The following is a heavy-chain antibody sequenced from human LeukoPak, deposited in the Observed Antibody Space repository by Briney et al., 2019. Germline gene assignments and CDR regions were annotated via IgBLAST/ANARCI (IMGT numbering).Heavy chain of an antibody. V-gene: IGHV4-34*01. CDR3: ARRNPPHFLVDTAMVVFYFDY. J-gene: IGHJ4*02. D-gene: IGHD5-18*01. CDR1: GGSFSGYY. Sequence: PTETLSLTCAVYGGSFSGYYWSWIRQPPGKGLEWIGEINHSGSTNYNPSLKSRVTISVDTSKNQFSLKLSSVTAADTAVYYCARRNPPHFLVDTAMVVFYFDYWDQGTLVTVSS. CDR2: INHSGST.